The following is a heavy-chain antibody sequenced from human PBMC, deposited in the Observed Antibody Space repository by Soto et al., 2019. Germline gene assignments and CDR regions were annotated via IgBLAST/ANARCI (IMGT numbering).Heavy chain of an antibody. J-gene: IGHJ5*02. V-gene: IGHV4-34*01. Sequence: KSSETLSLTCAVYGGSFSGYYWSWIRQPPGKWLEWIGEINHSGSTNYNPSLKSRVTISVDTSKNQFSLKLSSVTAADTAVYYCASNSLGYSSSWYASDWFDPWGQGXLVPVYS. CDR3: ASNSLGYSSSWYASDWFDP. CDR2: INHSGST. CDR1: GGSFSGYY. D-gene: IGHD6-13*01.